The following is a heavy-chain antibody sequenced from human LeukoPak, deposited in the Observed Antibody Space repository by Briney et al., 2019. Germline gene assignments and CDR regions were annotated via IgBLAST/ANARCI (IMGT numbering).Heavy chain of an antibody. V-gene: IGHV3-7*01. CDR3: AKVAKYYYGSETYYFFEH. D-gene: IGHD3-10*01. Sequence: SGGSLRLSCAASGFTFTTYWMTWCGQAPGKGLEWVASINQEGTEKYYVDSVKGRFTISRDNAKNSLYLQMNSLRVEDTAVFYCAKVAKYYYGSETYYFFEHWGQGTPVTASS. J-gene: IGHJ4*02. CDR1: GFTFTTYW. CDR2: INQEGTEK.